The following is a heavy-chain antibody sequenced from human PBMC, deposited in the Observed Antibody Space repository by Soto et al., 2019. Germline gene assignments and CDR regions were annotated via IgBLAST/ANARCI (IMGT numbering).Heavy chain of an antibody. V-gene: IGHV3-23*01. CDR1: GFTFSSYA. CDR2: ISSSGGST. Sequence: GGSLRLSCAASGFTFSSYAMSWVRQAPGKGMEWVAAISSSGGSTYYADSVKGRFTISRDSSKNTLYLQMNSLRAEDAAVYYCAKDLVGSNADYFDYWGQGTLVTVSS. CDR3: AKDLVGSNADYFDY. J-gene: IGHJ4*02. D-gene: IGHD2-15*01.